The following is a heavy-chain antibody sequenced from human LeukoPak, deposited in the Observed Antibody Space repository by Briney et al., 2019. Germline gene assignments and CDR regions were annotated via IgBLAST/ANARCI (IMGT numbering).Heavy chain of an antibody. Sequence: PSPTLSLTCYLSGGSISNTNWWSWVRQPPGQGLEWLGGGSLAGRTNYNPSLNGRVTMSLDESSNQPSLKLTSVPAADTAIYYCSRESGAFCPFDYWGQGTLVIVPS. CDR3: SRESGAFCPFDY. CDR2: GSLAGRT. D-gene: IGHD1-26*01. V-gene: IGHV4-4*02. J-gene: IGHJ4*02. CDR1: GGSISNTNW.